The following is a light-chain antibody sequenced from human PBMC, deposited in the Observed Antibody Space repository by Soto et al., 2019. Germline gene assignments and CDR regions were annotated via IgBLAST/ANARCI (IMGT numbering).Light chain of an antibody. CDR3: QQSYTASPYT. J-gene: IGKJ2*01. CDR1: ENIAND. V-gene: IGKV1-39*01. CDR2: AAS. Sequence: DIQMTQSPSSLSASVGDRVTITCRASENIANDLHWYQQKPGKAPKILIYAASTLQSGVPSRFSGSGSGTYFTLTISSLQPEDFATSYCQQSYTASPYTFGQGTKLQIK.